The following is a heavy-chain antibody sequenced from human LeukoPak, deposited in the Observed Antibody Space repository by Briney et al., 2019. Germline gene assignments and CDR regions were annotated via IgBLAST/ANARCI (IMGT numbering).Heavy chain of an antibody. Sequence: GGSLRLSCAASGFTFSSYGMHWVRQAPGKGLEWVAVISYDGSNKYYADSVKGRFTISRDNSKSTLYLQMNSLRAEDTAVYYCAKVAAGNSVDYWGQGTLVTVSS. D-gene: IGHD4-23*01. V-gene: IGHV3-30*18. J-gene: IGHJ4*02. CDR1: GFTFSSYG. CDR3: AKVAAGNSVDY. CDR2: ISYDGSNK.